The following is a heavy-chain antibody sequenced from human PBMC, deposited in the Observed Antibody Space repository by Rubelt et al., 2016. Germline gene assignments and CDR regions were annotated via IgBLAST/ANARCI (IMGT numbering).Heavy chain of an antibody. J-gene: IGHJ4*02. D-gene: IGHD2/OR15-2a*01. CDR2: INHSGNT. Sequence: QVQLQQWGAGLLKPSETLSLTCAVYGGSFSDYYWSWIRQPPGKGLEWIGEINHSGNTNYNPSLKTRVTIPVDPSKSQASLTLGSVTASDTAIYYCARRVTTYYYFDHWGRGTLVTVSS. CDR1: GGSFSDYY. V-gene: IGHV4-34*01. CDR3: ARRVTTYYYFDH.